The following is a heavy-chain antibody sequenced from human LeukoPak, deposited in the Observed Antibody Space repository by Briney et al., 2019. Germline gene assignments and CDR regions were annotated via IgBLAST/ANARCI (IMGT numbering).Heavy chain of an antibody. CDR3: AKDLENYYDSSGYVDY. Sequence: GGSVRLSCAASGFTFSSYGMHWVRQAPGKGLEWVAAISDDGSNKYYADSVKGRFTISRDNSKNTVYLQMNSLRAEDTAVYYCAKDLENYYDSSGYVDYWGQGTLVTVSS. D-gene: IGHD3-22*01. J-gene: IGHJ4*02. V-gene: IGHV3-30*18. CDR2: ISDDGSNK. CDR1: GFTFSSYG.